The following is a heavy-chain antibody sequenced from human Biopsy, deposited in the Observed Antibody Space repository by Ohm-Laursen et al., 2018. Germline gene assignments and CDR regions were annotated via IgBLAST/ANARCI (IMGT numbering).Heavy chain of an antibody. CDR1: GFTVSTTY. Sequence: SLRLSCAASGFTVSTTYMSWVRQAPGKGLEWVSIIYLDGNTYYTDSVKGRLTISRDNSKNALYLQMNSLRPADTAKYYCVRGRAYRGQGTLVTVSS. J-gene: IGHJ4*02. CDR3: VRGRAY. CDR2: IYLDGNT. V-gene: IGHV3-53*01.